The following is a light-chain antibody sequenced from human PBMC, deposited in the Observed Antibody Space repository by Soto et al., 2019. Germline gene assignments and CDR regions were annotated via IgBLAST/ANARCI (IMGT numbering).Light chain of an antibody. CDR3: QQYDTWPPAT. Sequence: EIVLTQSPGTLSLSPGERATLSCRASQSVSINLAWYQQKPGQAPRLLISGASTRATGIPLRFSGSGSGADFTLTISSLQSEDFAVYYCQQYDTWPPATFGQGTKVDIK. CDR2: GAS. CDR1: QSVSIN. J-gene: IGKJ1*01. V-gene: IGKV3-15*01.